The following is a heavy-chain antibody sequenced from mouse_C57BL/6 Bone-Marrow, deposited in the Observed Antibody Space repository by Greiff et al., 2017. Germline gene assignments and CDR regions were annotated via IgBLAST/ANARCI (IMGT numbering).Heavy chain of an antibody. J-gene: IGHJ4*01. CDR3: ARSHYYGSPYYAMDY. V-gene: IGHV1-55*01. Sequence: QVQLQQPGAELVKPGASVKMSCKASGYTFTSYWLTWVKQRPGQGLEWIGDIYPGSGSTNYNEKFTSKATLTVDTSSSTAYMQLSSLTSEDSAVYYCARSHYYGSPYYAMDYWGQGTSVTVSS. D-gene: IGHD1-1*01. CDR2: IYPGSGST. CDR1: GYTFTSYW.